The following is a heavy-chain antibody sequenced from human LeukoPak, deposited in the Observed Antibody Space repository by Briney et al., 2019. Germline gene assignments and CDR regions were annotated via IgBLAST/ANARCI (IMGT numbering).Heavy chain of an antibody. CDR1: GDSISPRY. V-gene: IGHV4-59*01. J-gene: IGHJ4*02. D-gene: IGHD3-9*01. CDR3: ARGGLYHDILTGFDF. CDR2: IYYTGIT. Sequence: SETLSLTCTVSGDSISPRYWSWIRQAPGEGLDWIGYIYYTGITRYNPSLKSRVTISADTSKNQFSLKLTSVTAADTAVYYCARGGLYHDILTGFDFWGQGTLVTVSS.